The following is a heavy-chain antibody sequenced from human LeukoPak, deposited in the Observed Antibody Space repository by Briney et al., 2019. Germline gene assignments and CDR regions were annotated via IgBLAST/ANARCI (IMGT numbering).Heavy chain of an antibody. V-gene: IGHV1-46*03. Sequence: ASVKVPCKASGYTSTSYYIHWVRQAPGQGLEWMGIINPSGGSTSYAQKFQGRVTMTRDTSTSTVYMELSSLRSDDTAVYYCSKESEGWFDPWGQGTLVTVSS. CDR1: GYTSTSYY. D-gene: IGHD3-10*01. CDR2: INPSGGST. J-gene: IGHJ5*02. CDR3: SKESEGWFDP.